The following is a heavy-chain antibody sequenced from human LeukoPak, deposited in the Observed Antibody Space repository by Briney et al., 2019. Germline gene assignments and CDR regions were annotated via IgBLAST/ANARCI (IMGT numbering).Heavy chain of an antibody. J-gene: IGHJ6*02. V-gene: IGHV4-59*01. Sequence: SETLSLTCTVSGGTNIPYYWSWIQPPPRQGLEWIGCIHYSGNTNHNPSPKSRLTLSVDPSNNQLSLRLRSVTAADAAVYYCARSLGATRYNLRYYFYYGLDVWGQGTTVTVSS. D-gene: IGHD1-26*01. CDR1: GGTNIPYY. CDR2: IHYSGNT. CDR3: ARSLGATRYNLRYYFYYGLDV.